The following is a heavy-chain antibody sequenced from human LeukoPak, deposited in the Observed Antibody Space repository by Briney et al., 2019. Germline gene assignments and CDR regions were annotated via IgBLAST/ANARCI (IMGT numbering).Heavy chain of an antibody. CDR3: ARGRSAAEYDAFDI. CDR2: INTYGGST. Sequence: GGSLRLSCEVSGFMFSTYAMHWVRQAPGKGPEFVSGINTYGGSTHYAKSVKGRFTISRDNSKNTLYLQMGSLRAEDTAVYYCARGRSAAEYDAFDIWRQGTLVTVSS. J-gene: IGHJ3*02. CDR1: GFMFSTYA. V-gene: IGHV3-64*01. D-gene: IGHD2-15*01.